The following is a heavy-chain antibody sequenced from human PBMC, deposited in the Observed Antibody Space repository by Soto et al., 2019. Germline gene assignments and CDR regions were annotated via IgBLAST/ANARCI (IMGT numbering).Heavy chain of an antibody. CDR2: TYYRSKWYN. CDR3: ARDIHILTGYYPYYFDY. CDR1: GDSVSSNSAA. V-gene: IGHV6-1*01. Sequence: QSQTLSLTCAISGDSVSSNSAAWNWIRQSPSRGLEWLGRTYYRSKWYNDYVVSVKSRITINPDTSKNQFYLQLNSVTPEDTAVYYCARDIHILTGYYPYYFDYWGQGTLVTVSS. D-gene: IGHD3-9*01. J-gene: IGHJ4*02.